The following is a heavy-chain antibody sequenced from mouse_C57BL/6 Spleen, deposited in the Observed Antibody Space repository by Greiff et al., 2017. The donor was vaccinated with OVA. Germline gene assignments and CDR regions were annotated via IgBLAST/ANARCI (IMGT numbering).Heavy chain of an antibody. CDR1: GYTFPSYW. CDR2: IDPSDSYT. Sequence: QVQLKQPGAELVMPGASVKLSCKASGYTFPSYWLHWVKQRPGQGLEWIGEIDPSDSYTNYNQKFKGKSTLTVDKSSSTAYMQLSSLTSEDSAVYYCARGDGYGFAYWGQGTLVTVSA. D-gene: IGHD2-3*01. CDR3: ARGDGYGFAY. J-gene: IGHJ3*01. V-gene: IGHV1-69*01.